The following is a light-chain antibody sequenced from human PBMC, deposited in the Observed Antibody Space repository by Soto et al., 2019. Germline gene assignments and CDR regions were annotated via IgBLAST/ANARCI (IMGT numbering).Light chain of an antibody. CDR3: QQRSNWLT. CDR1: QSVSSY. J-gene: IGKJ3*01. Sequence: EIVLIHSPATLSWSPGERATLSCRASQSVSSYLAWYQQKPGQAPRLLIYDASNRATGIPARFSGSGSGTDFTLTISSLEPEDFAVYYCQQRSNWLTFGPGTKVDIK. V-gene: IGKV3-11*01. CDR2: DAS.